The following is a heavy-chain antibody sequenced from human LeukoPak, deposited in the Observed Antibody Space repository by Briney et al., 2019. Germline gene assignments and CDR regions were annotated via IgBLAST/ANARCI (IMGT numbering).Heavy chain of an antibody. Sequence: PSETLSLTCTVSGGSVSSSSYCWGWIRQPPGKGLEWIGTIYYTGNTYYNPSLKSRVTISLDTSKNQFSLKLSSVTAADTAVYYCARGDDVLGFDYWGQGTLVTVSS. J-gene: IGHJ4*02. V-gene: IGHV4-39*07. CDR3: ARGDDVLGFDY. CDR2: IYYTGNT. D-gene: IGHD3-16*01. CDR1: GGSVSSSSYC.